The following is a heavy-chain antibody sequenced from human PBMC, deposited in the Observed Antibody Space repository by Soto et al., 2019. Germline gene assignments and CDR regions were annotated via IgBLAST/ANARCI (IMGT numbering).Heavy chain of an antibody. CDR1: GFTFSTSE. V-gene: IGHV3-7*03. CDR2: IKQDGSEK. CDR3: ARDYHYYYGMDV. J-gene: IGHJ6*02. Sequence: PGGSLRLSCAASGFTFSTSELSWVRQAPGKGLEWVANIKQDGSEKYYVDSVKGRFTISRDNAKNSLYLQMNSLRAEDTAVYYCARDYHYYYGMDVWGQGTTVTVS.